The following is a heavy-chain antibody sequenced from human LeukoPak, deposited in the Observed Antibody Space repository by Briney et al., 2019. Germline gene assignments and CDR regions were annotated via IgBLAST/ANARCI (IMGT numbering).Heavy chain of an antibody. CDR1: GFTFSSYW. CDR2: ISGTGGST. D-gene: IGHD1-26*01. J-gene: IGHJ4*02. V-gene: IGHV3-23*01. CDR3: AKTRAIVGATWAREGFLDY. Sequence: GSLRLSCAASGFTFSSYWMHWVRQAPGKGLEWVSAISGTGGSTHYADSVKGRFSISRDNSKNTLHLQMNSLRAEDTAVYYCAKTRAIVGATWAREGFLDYWGQGTLVTVSS.